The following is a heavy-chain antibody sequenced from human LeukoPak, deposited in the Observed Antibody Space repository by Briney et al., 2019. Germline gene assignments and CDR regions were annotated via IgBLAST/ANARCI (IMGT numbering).Heavy chain of an antibody. Sequence: GGSLRLSCAASGFTFSSSWMNWVRQAPGKGLEWLANINPAGSQKDYVDSVKGRFTISRDNAKDSVFLQMNNLRAEDTAVYYCARYSGSFPGWLDPWGPGTLVTVSS. D-gene: IGHD1-26*01. J-gene: IGHJ5*02. CDR1: GFTFSSSW. CDR3: ARYSGSFPGWLDP. CDR2: INPAGSQK. V-gene: IGHV3-7*01.